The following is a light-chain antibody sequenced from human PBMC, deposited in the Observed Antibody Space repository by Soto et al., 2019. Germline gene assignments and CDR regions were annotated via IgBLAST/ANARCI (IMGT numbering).Light chain of an antibody. Sequence: QAVVTQEPSLTVSPGGTVTLTCASSTGAVTSGNYPNWFQQKPGQAPTSLIHSTGDKHSWTPARFSGSLLGDKAPLTLSAVQPEDEADYYCLLYYGGVQLFGGGTKLTVL. CDR2: STG. J-gene: IGLJ3*02. CDR1: TGAVTSGNY. CDR3: LLYYGGVQL. V-gene: IGLV7-43*01.